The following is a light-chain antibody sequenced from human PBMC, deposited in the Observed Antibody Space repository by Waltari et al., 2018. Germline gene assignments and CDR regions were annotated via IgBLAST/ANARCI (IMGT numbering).Light chain of an antibody. J-gene: IGLJ1*01. Sequence: QSALTQPPSASGSPGQSVTIPCTGTSGDVGGTNYASWYQQHPGKAPKLMISEVSKRPSGVPDRFSGSKSGNTASLTVSGLQAEDEADYYCGSYGGSNNYVFGTGTKVTVL. V-gene: IGLV2-8*01. CDR3: GSYGGSNNYV. CDR1: SGDVGGTNY. CDR2: EVS.